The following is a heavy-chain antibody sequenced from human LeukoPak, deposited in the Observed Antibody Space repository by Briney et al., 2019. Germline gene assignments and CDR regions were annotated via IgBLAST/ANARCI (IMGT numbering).Heavy chain of an antibody. Sequence: GGSLRLSCAASGFTFSSYWMSWVRQAPGKGLEWVSTISGSGGNTFYADSMKGRFTISRDNSKNTLYLQMNSLRAEDTAVYYCAKQHVEGSSSWYFGRTKGWLDPWGQGTLVTVSS. CDR1: GFTFSSYW. CDR3: AKQHVEGSSSWYFGRTKGWLDP. J-gene: IGHJ5*02. V-gene: IGHV3-23*01. D-gene: IGHD6-13*01. CDR2: ISGSGGNT.